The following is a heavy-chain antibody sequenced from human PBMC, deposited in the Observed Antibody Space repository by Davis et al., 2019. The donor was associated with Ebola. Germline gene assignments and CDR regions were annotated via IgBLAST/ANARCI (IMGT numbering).Heavy chain of an antibody. D-gene: IGHD7-27*01. Sequence: SGPTLVKPTQTLTLTCTFSGFSLSTSGVGVGWIRQPPGKALEWLALIYWNDDKRYSPSLKSRLTITKDTSKNQVVLTMTNMDPVDTATYYCARRRLTGDRQAYYFDYWGQGTLVTVS. J-gene: IGHJ4*02. CDR2: IYWNDDK. V-gene: IGHV2-5*01. CDR3: ARRRLTGDRQAYYFDY. CDR1: GFSLSTSGVG.